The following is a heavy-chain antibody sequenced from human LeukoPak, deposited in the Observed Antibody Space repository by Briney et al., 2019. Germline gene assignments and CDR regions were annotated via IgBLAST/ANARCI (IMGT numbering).Heavy chain of an antibody. CDR2: IWYDGSNK. CDR3: AKGSSGYFFDL. J-gene: IGHJ4*02. CDR1: GFTFSSYG. V-gene: IGHV3-33*06. Sequence: GGSQRLSCAASGFTFSSYGMHWVRQAPGKGLEWVAVIWYDGSNKYYADSVKGRFTISRDNSKNTLYLQMNSLRAEDTALYYCAKGSSGYFFDLWGQGTLVTVSS. D-gene: IGHD3-22*01.